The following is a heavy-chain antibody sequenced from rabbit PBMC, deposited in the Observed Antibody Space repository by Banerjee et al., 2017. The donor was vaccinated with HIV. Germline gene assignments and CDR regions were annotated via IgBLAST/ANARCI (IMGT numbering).Heavy chain of an antibody. V-gene: IGHV1S40*01. CDR2: IYAGSSGSN. D-gene: IGHD4-2*01. CDR1: GFSFSSGYD. J-gene: IGHJ4*01. Sequence: QQLVESGGGLVKPGASLTLTCTASGFSFSSGYDMCWVRQAPGKGLEWIACIYAGSSGSNYYASWAKGRFTISKTSSTTVTLQMTSLTAADTATYFCASGGGYAGDGHNLWGQGTLVTVS. CDR3: ASGGGYAGDGHNL.